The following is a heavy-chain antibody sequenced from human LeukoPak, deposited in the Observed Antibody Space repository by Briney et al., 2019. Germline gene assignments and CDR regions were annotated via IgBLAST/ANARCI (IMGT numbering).Heavy chain of an antibody. CDR3: ARFITMIADDFDM. CDR1: GFTVSNSY. CDR2: IYGGGTT. J-gene: IGHJ3*02. D-gene: IGHD3-22*01. V-gene: IGHV3-53*01. Sequence: GGSLRLSCAASGFTVSNSYMSWVRQAPGKGLEWVSIIYGGGTTYYGDSVKGRFTISRDNSNNTLYLQMNSLRAEDTAVYYCARFITMIADDFDMWGQGTMVTVSS.